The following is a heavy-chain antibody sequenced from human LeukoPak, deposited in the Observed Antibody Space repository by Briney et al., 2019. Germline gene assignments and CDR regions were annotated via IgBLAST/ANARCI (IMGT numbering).Heavy chain of an antibody. J-gene: IGHJ4*02. CDR3: ARGPDYYGSGSYYKRKGYFDY. V-gene: IGHV4-34*01. Sequence: SETLSLTCAVYGGSLSGYYWRWIRQPPGKGLEWIGEINHSVSTNYNPSLKSRVTISVDTSKNQFSLTLSSVTAADTAVYYCARGPDYYGSGSYYKRKGYFDYWGQGTLVTVSS. D-gene: IGHD3-10*01. CDR1: GGSLSGYY. CDR2: INHSVST.